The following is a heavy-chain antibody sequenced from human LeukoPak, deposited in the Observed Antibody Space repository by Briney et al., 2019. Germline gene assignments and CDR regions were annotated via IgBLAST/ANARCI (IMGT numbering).Heavy chain of an antibody. CDR2: IYPRDGST. Sequence: ASVTVSFKASGYTFTSNYIHWVRQAPGQGLEWMGMIYPRDGSTSYAQKFQGRVTVTRDTSTSTVHMELSGLRSEDTAVYYCARDQEGFDYWGQGTLVTVSS. CDR3: ARDQEGFDY. V-gene: IGHV1-46*01. CDR1: GYTFTSNY. J-gene: IGHJ4*02.